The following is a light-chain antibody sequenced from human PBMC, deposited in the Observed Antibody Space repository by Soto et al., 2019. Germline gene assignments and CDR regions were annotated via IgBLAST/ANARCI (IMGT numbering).Light chain of an antibody. CDR3: QKYNNWPRT. CDR1: QSVSSN. J-gene: IGKJ1*01. CDR2: GAS. Sequence: EIVMTHSPATLSVSPVEISTLSCRASQSVSSNLAWYQQKPGQAPRLLIYGASTRATGIPARFSGSGSGTEFTLTISSLQSEDFAVYYCQKYNNWPRTCGQGTKGDIK. V-gene: IGKV3-15*01.